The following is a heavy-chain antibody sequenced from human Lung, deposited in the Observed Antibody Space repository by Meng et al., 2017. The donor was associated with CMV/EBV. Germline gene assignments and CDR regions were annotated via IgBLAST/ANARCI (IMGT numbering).Heavy chain of an antibody. CDR3: ARAHYDYVWGSSLYYFDY. J-gene: IGHJ4*02. D-gene: IGHD3-16*01. CDR1: GFTFSSYS. CDR2: ISSSSSTI. V-gene: IGHV3-48*04. Sequence: GEXXKISCAASGFTFSSYSMNWVRQAPGKGLEWVSYISSSSSTIYYADSVKGRFTISRDNAKNSLYLQMNSLRAEDTAVYYCARAHYDYVWGSSLYYFDYWGQGNXVNGAS.